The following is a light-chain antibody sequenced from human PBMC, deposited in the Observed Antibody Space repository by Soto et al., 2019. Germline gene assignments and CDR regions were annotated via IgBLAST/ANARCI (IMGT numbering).Light chain of an antibody. J-gene: IGKJ2*01. Sequence: EIVVTQSPGTLSLSPGERATLSCRASQSVSSSYLAWYQQKPGQAPRLLIYGASSRATGIPDRFSGSGSGTDFTLTISRLEPEDFAVYYCQQYGSAPPYPFGQGTKLEIK. V-gene: IGKV3-20*01. CDR3: QQYGSAPPYP. CDR1: QSVSSSY. CDR2: GAS.